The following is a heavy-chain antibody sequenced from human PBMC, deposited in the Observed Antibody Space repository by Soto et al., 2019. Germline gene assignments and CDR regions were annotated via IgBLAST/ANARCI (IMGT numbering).Heavy chain of an antibody. V-gene: IGHV3-30-3*01. CDR1: GFTFSSYA. J-gene: IGHJ5*02. D-gene: IGHD3-16*01. CDR2: ISYDGSNK. CDR3: AYEGFDP. Sequence: HPGGPLRLSCAASGFTFSSYAMHWVRQAPGKGLEWVAVISYDGSNKYYADSVKGRFTISRDNSKNTLYLQMNSLRAEDTAVYYCAYEGFDPWGQGTLVTVSS.